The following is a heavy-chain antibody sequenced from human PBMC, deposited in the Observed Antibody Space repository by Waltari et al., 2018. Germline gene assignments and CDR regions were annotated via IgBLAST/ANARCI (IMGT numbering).Heavy chain of an antibody. D-gene: IGHD3-10*01. Sequence: EVQLVESGGGLIQPGGSLRRSCAASGFTLRTYELNWVRQAPGKGLEWISFISDDGKIIYYADSVKGRFTVSRDNAENSLYLEMNSLRAEDTAVYYCARDPYFYGAGSYYIYDAYDVWGQGTVVTVSS. CDR3: ARDPYFYGAGSYYIYDAYDV. CDR1: GFTLRTYE. J-gene: IGHJ3*01. V-gene: IGHV3-48*03. CDR2: ISDDGKII.